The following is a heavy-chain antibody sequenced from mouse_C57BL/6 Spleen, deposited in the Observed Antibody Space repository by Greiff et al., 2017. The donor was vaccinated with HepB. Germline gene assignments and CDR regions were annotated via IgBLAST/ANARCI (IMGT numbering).Heavy chain of an antibody. CDR2: ISDGGSYT. J-gene: IGHJ3*01. CDR1: GFTFSSYA. V-gene: IGHV5-4*01. D-gene: IGHD2-3*01. Sequence: DVKLVESGGGLVKPGGSLKLSCAASGFTFSSYAMSWVRQTPEKRLEWVATISDGGSYTYYPDNVKGRFTISRDNAKNNLYLQMSHLKSEDTAMYYCARDGDGYYRFAYWGQGTLVTVSA. CDR3: ARDGDGYYRFAY.